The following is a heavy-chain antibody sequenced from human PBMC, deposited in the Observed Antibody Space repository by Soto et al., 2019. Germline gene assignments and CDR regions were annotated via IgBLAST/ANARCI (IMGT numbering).Heavy chain of an antibody. CDR2: IIPIFGTA. V-gene: IGHV1-69*13. CDR1: GGTFSSYA. J-gene: IGHJ5*02. CDR3: ASGSHRRVWFDP. D-gene: IGHD1-26*01. Sequence: SVKVSCKASGGTFSSYAISWVRQAPGQGLEWMGGIIPIFGTANYAQKFQGRVTITADESTSTAYMELSSLRSEDTAVYYCASGSHRRVWFDPWGQGTLVTVSS.